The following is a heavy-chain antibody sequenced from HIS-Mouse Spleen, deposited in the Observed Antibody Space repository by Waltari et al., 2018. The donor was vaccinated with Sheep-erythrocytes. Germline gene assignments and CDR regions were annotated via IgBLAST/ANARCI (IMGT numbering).Heavy chain of an antibody. Sequence: EVQLLESGGGLLQPGGSLRLSCAASGFCFSSYAMSWVRQPPGKGLEWVSAISGSGGSTYYADSVKGRFTISRDNSKNTLYLQMNSLRAEDTAVYYCAKDLNWGSYYYGMDVWGQVTTVTVSS. V-gene: IGHV3-23*01. CDR1: GFCFSSYA. CDR2: ISGSGGST. CDR3: AKDLNWGSYYYGMDV. D-gene: IGHD7-27*01. J-gene: IGHJ6*02.